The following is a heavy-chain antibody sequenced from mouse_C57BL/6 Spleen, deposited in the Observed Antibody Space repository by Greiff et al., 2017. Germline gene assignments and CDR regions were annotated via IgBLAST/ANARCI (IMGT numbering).Heavy chain of an antibody. CDR3: ARAVVAEDAMDY. Sequence: EVKLMESGGGLVKPGGSLKLSCAASGFTFSDYGMHWVRQAPEKGLEWVAYISSGSSTIYYADTVKGRFTISRDNAKNTLFLQMTSLRSEDTAMYYCARAVVAEDAMDYWGQGTSVTVSS. J-gene: IGHJ4*01. CDR1: GFTFSDYG. D-gene: IGHD1-1*01. V-gene: IGHV5-17*01. CDR2: ISSGSSTI.